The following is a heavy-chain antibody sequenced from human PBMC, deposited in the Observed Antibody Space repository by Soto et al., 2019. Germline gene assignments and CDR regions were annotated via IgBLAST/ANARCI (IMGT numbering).Heavy chain of an antibody. D-gene: IGHD3-16*02. V-gene: IGHV3-9*01. CDR2: ISWNSGSI. CDR1: GFTFDDYA. Sequence: ESGGGLVPPGRSLRLSCAASGFTFDDYAMHWVRQAPGKGLEWVSGISWNSGSIGYADSVKGRFTISRDNAKNSLYLQMNSLRAEDTALYYCAKAKAVIAFGGIIADWGQGTLVTVSS. CDR3: AKAKAVIAFGGIIAD. J-gene: IGHJ4*02.